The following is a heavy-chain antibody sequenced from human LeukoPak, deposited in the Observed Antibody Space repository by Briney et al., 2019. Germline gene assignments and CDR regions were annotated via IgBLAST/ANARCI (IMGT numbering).Heavy chain of an antibody. CDR1: GYTLTELS. J-gene: IGHJ3*01. CDR3: ARVVATNHMDV. Sequence: ASVKVSCKVSGYTLTELSMHWVRQAPGKGFEWLGRFDPEKGDTIYAQKFQGRVTMTEDTSTDTAYMELSSLRSEDTAVYYCARVVATNHMDVWGQGTMVTVSS. CDR2: FDPEKGDT. V-gene: IGHV1-24*01. D-gene: IGHD5-12*01.